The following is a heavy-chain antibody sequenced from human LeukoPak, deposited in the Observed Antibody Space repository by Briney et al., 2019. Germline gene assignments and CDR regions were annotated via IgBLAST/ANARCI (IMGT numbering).Heavy chain of an antibody. CDR3: ARDNIVVVPPAIRNWFDP. V-gene: IGHV3-30*01. CDR1: GVTFSRYA. J-gene: IGHJ5*02. D-gene: IGHD2-2*01. Sequence: PGGSLRLSCAASGVTFSRYAMEWVRQAPGEGGGWGAGISYDASNKYYAHSVNRLFTIPTYNSNNTLYLQMNSLRAQDSAVYYCARDNIVVVPPAIRNWFDPWRQGTLVTVSS. CDR2: ISYDASNK.